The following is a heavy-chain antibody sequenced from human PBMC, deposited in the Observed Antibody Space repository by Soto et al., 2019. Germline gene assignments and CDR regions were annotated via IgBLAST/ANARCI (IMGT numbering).Heavy chain of an antibody. V-gene: IGHV4-61*01. CDR1: GDSVTSVSDY. CDR3: ARGIGFGYYYYHMDL. Sequence: LSLTCTVSGDSVTSVSDYWSWIRQPPGKGLEWIGYIYYSGSADYNPSLGSRVTISIDTSKNQFSLKLTSVTAADTAVYYCARGIGFGYYYYHMDLWGQGTTVTVSS. CDR2: IYYSGSA. D-gene: IGHD3-10*01. J-gene: IGHJ6*02.